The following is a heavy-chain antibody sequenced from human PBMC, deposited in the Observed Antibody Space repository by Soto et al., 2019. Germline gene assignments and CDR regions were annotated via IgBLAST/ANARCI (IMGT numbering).Heavy chain of an antibody. Sequence: GASVKVSCKASGYTFTSYGISWVRQAPGQGLEWMGWISAYNGNTNYAQKLQGRVTMTTDTSTSTAYMELRSLRSDDTAVYYCARDATVTTLGYYYYGMDVWGQGTTVTVSS. CDR3: ARDATVTTLGYYYYGMDV. CDR1: GYTFTSYG. J-gene: IGHJ6*02. D-gene: IGHD4-4*01. CDR2: ISAYNGNT. V-gene: IGHV1-18*01.